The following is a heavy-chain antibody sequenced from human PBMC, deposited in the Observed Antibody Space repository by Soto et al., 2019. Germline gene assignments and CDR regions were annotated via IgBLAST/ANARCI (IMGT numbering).Heavy chain of an antibody. CDR2: IWYDGSNK. Sequence: PGGSLRLSCAASGFSFGLYGMQWVRKAPGRGLEWVAVIWYDGSNKFYVDSTKGRSTISRDNSKNTLYLQMNSLRAEDTAVYYCARSPYTTGYHYGMDVWGQGTTVTVSS. D-gene: IGHD3-9*01. CDR1: GFSFGLYG. J-gene: IGHJ6*02. V-gene: IGHV3-33*01. CDR3: ARSPYTTGYHYGMDV.